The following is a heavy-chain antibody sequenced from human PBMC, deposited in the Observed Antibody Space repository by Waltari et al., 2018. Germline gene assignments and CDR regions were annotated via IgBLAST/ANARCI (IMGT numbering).Heavy chain of an antibody. CDR1: GFTFSSYA. Sequence: LRLSCAASGFTFSSYAMNWVRQAPGKGLEWVAGLSASGSRTFYAASVKGRFTISRDNSNNTLYAQMTSLTPEDTATYYCAMSLTVLVRADHWGQGTLVAVSS. V-gene: IGHV3-23*01. J-gene: IGHJ4*02. CDR2: LSASGSRT. D-gene: IGHD1-26*01. CDR3: AMSLTVLVRADH.